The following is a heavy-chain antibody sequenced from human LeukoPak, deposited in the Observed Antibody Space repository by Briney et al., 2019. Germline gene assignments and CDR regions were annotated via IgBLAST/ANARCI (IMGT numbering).Heavy chain of an antibody. D-gene: IGHD3-16*01. CDR3: AREGLGEYFRYHYYYMDV. J-gene: IGHJ6*03. CDR1: GAPITSHY. Sequence: SETLSLTCTVSGAPITSHYWSWIRQPAGKGLEGLEWIGRIYNTGSTNYNPSLKSRVTMSIDKPKNQFSLNLSSVTAADTAIYYCAREGLGEYFRYHYYYMDVWGKGTTVTVSS. V-gene: IGHV4-4*07. CDR2: IYNTGST.